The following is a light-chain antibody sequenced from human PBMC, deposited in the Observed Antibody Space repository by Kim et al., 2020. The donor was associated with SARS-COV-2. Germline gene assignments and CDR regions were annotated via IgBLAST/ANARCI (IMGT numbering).Light chain of an antibody. V-gene: IGLV1-44*01. CDR3: VSWDASLNGPL. CDR1: SSNIGSNT. J-gene: IGLJ3*02. Sequence: QSALTQPPSASATPGQRVAISCSGSSSNIGSNTVNWYQQLPGAAPKLLIYGNDQRPSGVPDRFSASKSDTSASLAISGLHSEDEAVYYCVSWDASLNGPLFGGGTKVTVL. CDR2: GND.